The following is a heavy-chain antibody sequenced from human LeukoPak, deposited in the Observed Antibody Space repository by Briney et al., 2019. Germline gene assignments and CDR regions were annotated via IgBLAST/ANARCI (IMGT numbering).Heavy chain of an antibody. D-gene: IGHD4-17*01. CDR3: ARFAIGAAATVGFDY. Sequence: SETLSLTCAVSGGSISSSNWWSWVRQPPGKGLEWIGEIYHSGSTNYNPSLKSRVTISVDTSKNQFSLKLSSVTAADTAVYYCARFAIGAAATVGFDYWGQGTLVTVSS. CDR2: IYHSGST. CDR1: GGSISSSNW. J-gene: IGHJ4*02. V-gene: IGHV4-4*02.